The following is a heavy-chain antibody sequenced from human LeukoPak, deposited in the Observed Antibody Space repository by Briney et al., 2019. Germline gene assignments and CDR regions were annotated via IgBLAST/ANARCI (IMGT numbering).Heavy chain of an antibody. Sequence: PSETLSLTCAVSGGSISSGGYSWSWIRQPPGKGMEFIAYIYYTGNTYFNPSLKSRVTISVDTSKNQFSLKLSSVTAADTAVYYCARIQRKHYYDSSGYYFDYWGQGTLVTVSS. CDR3: ARIQRKHYYDSSGYYFDY. CDR2: IYYTGNT. J-gene: IGHJ4*02. V-gene: IGHV4-30-4*07. D-gene: IGHD3-22*01. CDR1: GGSISSGGYS.